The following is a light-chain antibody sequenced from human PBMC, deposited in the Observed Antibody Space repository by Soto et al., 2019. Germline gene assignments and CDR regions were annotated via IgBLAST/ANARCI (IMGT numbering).Light chain of an antibody. Sequence: QSVLTQPPSVSGAPGQSVTISCTGSSSNIVAGYDVHWYQQLPGTAPKLLIYGNSNRPSGVPDRFSGSKSGTSASLAITGLQAEDEADYYCQSYDSSLSGHVVFGGGTKLTVL. CDR3: QSYDSSLSGHVV. CDR1: SSNIVAGYD. J-gene: IGLJ2*01. V-gene: IGLV1-40*01. CDR2: GNS.